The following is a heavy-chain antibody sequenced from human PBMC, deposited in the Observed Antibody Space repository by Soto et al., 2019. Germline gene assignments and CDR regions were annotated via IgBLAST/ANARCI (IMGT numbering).Heavy chain of an antibody. CDR1: GFTFSGYS. V-gene: IGHV3-23*01. J-gene: IGHJ4*02. Sequence: GGSLRLCFAASGFTFSGYSMSWVRQAPGKGLEWVSAISGSGGSTFYADSVKGRFTISSDSSWNTLYLQMNGLGVEDTAVYYCAKEANSMWFPLDNWAQGTLVTVSS. D-gene: IGHD2-21*01. CDR3: AKEANSMWFPLDN. CDR2: ISGSGGST.